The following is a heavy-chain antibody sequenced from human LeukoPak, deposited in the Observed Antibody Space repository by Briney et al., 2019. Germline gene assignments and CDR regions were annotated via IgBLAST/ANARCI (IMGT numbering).Heavy chain of an antibody. V-gene: IGHV3-11*04. J-gene: IGHJ4*02. D-gene: IGHD2/OR15-2a*01. Sequence: GGSLRLSCVVSGFTFRNYYMSWIRQAPGKGLEWVSYISSSGDDTDYADPVKGRFTISRDNAKNSVCLQMTSLRVEDTAMYYCARAFHWGQGTLVTVST. CDR2: ISSSGDDT. CDR3: ARAFH. CDR1: GFTFRNYY.